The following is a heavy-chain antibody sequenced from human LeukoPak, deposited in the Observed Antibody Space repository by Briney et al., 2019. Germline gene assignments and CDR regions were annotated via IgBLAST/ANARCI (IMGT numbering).Heavy chain of an antibody. Sequence: QPGGSLRLSCAASGFTFSSYALHWVRQAPGKGLEWVAVISYDGSNKNYADSVKGRLTISRDNSKNTLYLQINSLRAEDTAVYYCARDGYCGSSSCYNKGWFDPWGQGTLVTVSS. V-gene: IGHV3-30-3*01. D-gene: IGHD2-2*01. CDR3: ARDGYCGSSSCYNKGWFDP. CDR2: ISYDGSNK. CDR1: GFTFSSYA. J-gene: IGHJ5*02.